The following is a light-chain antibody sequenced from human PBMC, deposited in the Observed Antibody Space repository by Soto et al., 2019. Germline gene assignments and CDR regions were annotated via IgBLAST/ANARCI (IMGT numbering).Light chain of an antibody. CDR2: KAS. CDR3: QQYSSYPRT. J-gene: IGKJ4*02. V-gene: IGKV1-5*03. CDR1: QSISSW. Sequence: EILLTQSPATLSVSAGDRVTLSCRASQSISSWLAWYQQKPGKAPKLLIYKASSIESGIPARFSGSGSGTEFTLTISSLQPEDFATYYCQQYSSYPRTFGGGTKVDIK.